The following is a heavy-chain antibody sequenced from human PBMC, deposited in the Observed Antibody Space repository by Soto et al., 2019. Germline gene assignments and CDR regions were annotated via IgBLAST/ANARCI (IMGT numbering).Heavy chain of an antibody. CDR3: AKGLAARPSYYYGMEV. D-gene: IGHD6-6*01. Sequence: GGSLRLSCAGSGFTFNSCAMSWVRQAPGKGLEWVSGISGSGTNTYYADSVKGRFTISRDNSKNTLFLQMNSLRAEDTAVYYCAKGLAARPSYYYGMEVWGQGTTVTVSS. V-gene: IGHV3-23*01. J-gene: IGHJ6*02. CDR2: ISGSGTNT. CDR1: GFTFNSCA.